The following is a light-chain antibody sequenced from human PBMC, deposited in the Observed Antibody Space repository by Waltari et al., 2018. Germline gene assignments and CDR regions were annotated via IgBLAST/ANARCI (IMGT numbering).Light chain of an antibody. V-gene: IGLV2-14*03. CDR1: SSDAGGYNY. Sequence: QSALTQPASVSGSPGQTITISCTGTSSDAGGYNYVSWYQQPPGKAPKPMIYDVSNRPSGVSNRCSGSKSGNTASLTISGLQAEDEADYYCSSYTSSTVVFGGGTKLTVL. CDR2: DVS. CDR3: SSYTSSTVV. J-gene: IGLJ2*01.